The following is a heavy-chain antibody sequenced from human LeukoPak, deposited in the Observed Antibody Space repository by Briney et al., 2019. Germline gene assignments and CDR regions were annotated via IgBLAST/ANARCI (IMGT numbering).Heavy chain of an antibody. CDR2: MNPNSGNT. CDR3: CRGSYYDY. Sequence: ASVKVSCKASGYTFTSYDINWVRQATGQGLEWMGWMNPNSGNTGYAQKFQGRVTMTTDTSTNTGYMELRSLRSDDTAVYYCCRGSYYDYWGQGTLVTVSS. D-gene: IGHD1-26*01. CDR1: GYTFTSYD. V-gene: IGHV1-8*01. J-gene: IGHJ4*02.